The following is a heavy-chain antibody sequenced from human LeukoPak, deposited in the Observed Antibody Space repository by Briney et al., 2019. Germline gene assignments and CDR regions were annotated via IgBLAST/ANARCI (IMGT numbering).Heavy chain of an antibody. CDR2: INSDGSST. D-gene: IGHD4-23*01. J-gene: IGHJ2*01. CDR3: AKDSFGGPINWYFDL. CDR1: GFTFSSYW. V-gene: IGHV3-74*01. Sequence: GGSLRLSCAASGFTFSSYWMHWVRQAPGKGLVWVSRINSDGSSTSYADSVKGRFTISRDNAKNTLYLQMNSLRAEDMAVYYCAKDSFGGPINWYFDLWGRGTLVTVSS.